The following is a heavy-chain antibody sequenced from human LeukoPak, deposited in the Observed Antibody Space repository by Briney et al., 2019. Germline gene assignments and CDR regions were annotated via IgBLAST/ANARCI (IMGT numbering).Heavy chain of an antibody. CDR3: ARESGTYLGRTASDI. CDR1: GFTFSSYG. CDR2: IFYDGSNK. D-gene: IGHD1-26*01. Sequence: GGSLRLSCAASGFTFSSYGMHWVRQAPGKGLEWVSIIFYDGSNKYYADSVKGRFTISRDNSKNTLYLQMNSLRAEDTAVYFCARESGTYLGRTASDIWGQGTMVTVAS. V-gene: IGHV3-33*01. J-gene: IGHJ3*02.